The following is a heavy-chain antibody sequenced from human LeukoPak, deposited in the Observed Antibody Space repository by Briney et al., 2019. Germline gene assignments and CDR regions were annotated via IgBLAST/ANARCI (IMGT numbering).Heavy chain of an antibody. CDR1: GGSISSYY. J-gene: IGHJ4*02. V-gene: IGHV4-4*07. CDR3: AREIYSSSWSGRGYYFDY. CDR2: IYTSGST. D-gene: IGHD6-13*01. Sequence: PSETLSLTCTVSGGSISSYYWSWIRQPAGKGLEWIGRIYTSGSTNYNPSLKSRVTMSVDTSKNQFSLKLSSVTAADTAVYYCAREIYSSSWSGRGYYFDYWGQGTLVTLSS.